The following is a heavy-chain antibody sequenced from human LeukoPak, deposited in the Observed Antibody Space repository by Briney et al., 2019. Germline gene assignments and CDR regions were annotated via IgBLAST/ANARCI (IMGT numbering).Heavy chain of an antibody. V-gene: IGHV4-61*02. CDR2: IYTSGST. D-gene: IGHD2-21*01. CDR1: GGSISSGNYY. Sequence: PSQTLSLTCTVSGGSISSGNYYWSWIRQPAGKGLEWIGRIYTSGSTNYNPSLKSRVTISVDTSKNQFSLKLSSVTAADTAVYYCARDGDPLIPLDYWGQGTLVTVSS. CDR3: ARDGDPLIPLDY. J-gene: IGHJ4*02.